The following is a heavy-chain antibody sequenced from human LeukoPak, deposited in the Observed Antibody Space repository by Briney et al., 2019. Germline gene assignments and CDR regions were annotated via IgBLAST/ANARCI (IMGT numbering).Heavy chain of an antibody. CDR2: ISYDGSNK. Sequence: PGRSLRLSCAASGFTFSSYGMHWVRQAPGKGLEWVAVISYDGSNKYYADSVKGRFTISRDNSKNTLYLQMNSLRAEDTAVYYCAKRDIVATRGYYYYGMDVWGQGTTVTVSS. D-gene: IGHD5-12*01. CDR1: GFTFSSYG. J-gene: IGHJ6*02. V-gene: IGHV3-30*18. CDR3: AKRDIVATRGYYYYGMDV.